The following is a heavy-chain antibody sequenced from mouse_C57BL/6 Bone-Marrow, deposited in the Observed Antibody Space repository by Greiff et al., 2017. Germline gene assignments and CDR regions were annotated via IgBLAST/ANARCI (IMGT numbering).Heavy chain of an antibody. V-gene: IGHV1-39*01. CDR2: INPNYGTT. CDR3: ARWGYGSSYEGFAY. J-gene: IGHJ3*01. Sequence: VHVKQSGPELVKPGASVKISCKASGYSFTDYNMNWVKQSNGKSLEWIGVINPNYGTTSYNQKFKGKATLTVDQSSSTAYMQLNSLTSEDSAVYYCARWGYGSSYEGFAYWGQGTLVTVSA. D-gene: IGHD1-1*01. CDR1: GYSFTDYN.